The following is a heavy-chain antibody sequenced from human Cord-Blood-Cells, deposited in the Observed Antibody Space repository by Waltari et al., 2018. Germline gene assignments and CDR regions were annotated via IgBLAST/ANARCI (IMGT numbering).Heavy chain of an antibody. CDR2: IYYSGST. J-gene: IGHJ5*02. CDR3: ARQVGYYDSSGYLYNWFDP. D-gene: IGHD3-22*01. Sequence: QLQLQESGPGLVKPSETLSLTCPVSGGSISSSSYYWGWIRQPPGKGLEWIGSIYYSGSTYYNPSLKSRVTISVDTSKNQFSLKLSSVTAADTAVYYCARQVGYYDSSGYLYNWFDPWGQGTLVTVSS. CDR1: GGSISSSSYY. V-gene: IGHV4-39*07.